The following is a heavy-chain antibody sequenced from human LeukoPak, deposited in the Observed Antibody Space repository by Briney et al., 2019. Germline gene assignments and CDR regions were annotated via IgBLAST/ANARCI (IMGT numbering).Heavy chain of an antibody. V-gene: IGHV3-48*04. CDR1: GFTFNSYG. D-gene: IGHD6-13*01. J-gene: IGHJ4*02. CDR2: ISSSGSTI. CDR3: ARGTIAAAGATD. Sequence: GGSLRLSCAASGFTFNSYGMNWVRQAPGKGLEWVSYISSSGSTIYYADSVKGRFTISRDNAKNSLYLQMNSLRAEDTAVYYCARGTIAAAGATDWGQGTLVTVSS.